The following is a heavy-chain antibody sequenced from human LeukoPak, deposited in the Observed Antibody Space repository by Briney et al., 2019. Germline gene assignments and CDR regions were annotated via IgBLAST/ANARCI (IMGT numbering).Heavy chain of an antibody. CDR3: AKDDLPPFLEWLSYFDY. CDR2: IRYDGSNK. Sequence: PGGSLRLSCVASAFTFSSYAMHWVRQAPGKGLEWVAFIRYDGSNKYYADSVKGRFTISRDNSKNTLYLQMNSLRAEDTAVYYCAKDDLPPFLEWLSYFDYWGQGTLVTVSS. V-gene: IGHV3-30*02. J-gene: IGHJ4*02. CDR1: AFTFSSYA. D-gene: IGHD3-3*02.